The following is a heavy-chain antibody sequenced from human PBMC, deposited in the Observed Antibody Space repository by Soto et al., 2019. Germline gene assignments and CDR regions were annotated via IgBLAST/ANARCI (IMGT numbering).Heavy chain of an antibody. J-gene: IGHJ6*02. D-gene: IGHD3-3*01. CDR2: IYPGDSDT. CDR1: GYSFTSYW. Sequence: GESLKISCKGSGYSFTSYWIGWVRQMPGKGLEWMGIIYPGDSDTRYSPSFQGQVTISADKSISTAYLQWSSLKASDTAMYYCARTYYDFWSGYSPGGGVDGMDVWGQGTTVTVSS. V-gene: IGHV5-51*01. CDR3: ARTYYDFWSGYSPGGGVDGMDV.